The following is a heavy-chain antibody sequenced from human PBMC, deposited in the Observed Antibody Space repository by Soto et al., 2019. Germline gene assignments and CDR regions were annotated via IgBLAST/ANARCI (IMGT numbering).Heavy chain of an antibody. V-gene: IGHV1-46*01. Sequence: ASVKVSCKASGYTFTSYYMHWVRQAPGQGLEWMGIINPSGGSTSYAQKFQGRVTMTRDTSTSTAYMELSSLRSEDTAVYYCAAYYYDSSGYWYFDLWGRGTLVTVSS. CDR2: INPSGGST. J-gene: IGHJ2*01. CDR1: GYTFTSYY. CDR3: AAYYYDSSGYWYFDL. D-gene: IGHD3-22*01.